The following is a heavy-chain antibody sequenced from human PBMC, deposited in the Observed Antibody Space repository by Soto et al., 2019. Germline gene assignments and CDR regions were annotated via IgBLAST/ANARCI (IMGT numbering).Heavy chain of an antibody. CDR1: GYTFNSYG. CDR2: ISAYNGNT. Sequence: QVLLVQSGAEVKKPGASVKVSCKASGYTFNSYGVSWVRQAPGQGLVWMGWISAYNGNTKYSQNLQGRVTMTIDTTTRSAYLEVMSLRSDDTAIYYCARYFYTGQLPFYFDQWCQGTLVTGSS. D-gene: IGHD3-16*01. J-gene: IGHJ4*02. CDR3: ARYFYTGQLPFYFDQ. V-gene: IGHV1-18*01.